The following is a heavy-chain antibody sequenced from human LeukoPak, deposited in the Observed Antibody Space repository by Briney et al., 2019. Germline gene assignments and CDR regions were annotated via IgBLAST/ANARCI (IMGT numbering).Heavy chain of an antibody. CDR2: MYYSGNT. CDR1: GGSISSSSYY. J-gene: IGHJ6*03. CDR3: ASSHDYGDPYYYYYYMDV. D-gene: IGHD4-17*01. Sequence: SETLSLTCTVSGGSISSSSYYWGWIRQPPGKGLEWIGTMYYSGNTYYNPSLKSRVTISVDTSKNQFSLKLSSVTAADTAVYYCASSHDYGDPYYYYYYMDVWGKGTTVTISS. V-gene: IGHV4-39*01.